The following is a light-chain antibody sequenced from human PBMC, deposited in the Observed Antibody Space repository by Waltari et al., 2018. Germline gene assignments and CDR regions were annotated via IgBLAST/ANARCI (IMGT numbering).Light chain of an antibody. J-gene: IGLJ2*01. CDR1: SGHTRYA. Sequence: QLVLTQPPSASASLGASVKLTCTLNSGHTRYALAWPQQQPEKGPRFLMKLDSDGSHTKGDGIPERFSGSSSGAERYLILSSLQSEDEADYYCQSWDTGINVFGGGTKLTVL. V-gene: IGLV4-69*01. CDR2: LDSDGSH. CDR3: QSWDTGINV.